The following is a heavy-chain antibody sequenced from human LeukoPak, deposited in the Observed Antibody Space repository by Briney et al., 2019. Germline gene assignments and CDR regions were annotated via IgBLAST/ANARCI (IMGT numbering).Heavy chain of an antibody. CDR3: AKDLSEPSGRAAIAGEGYFDY. CDR1: GFTFSSYW. V-gene: IGHV3-23*01. CDR2: ISGSGGST. J-gene: IGHJ4*02. D-gene: IGHD2-2*02. Sequence: PGGSLRLSCAASGFTFSSYWMSWVRQAPGKGLEWVSAISGSGGSTYYADSVKGRFTISRDNSKNTLYLQMNSLRAEDTAVYYCAKDLSEPSGRAAIAGEGYFDYWGQGTLVTVSS.